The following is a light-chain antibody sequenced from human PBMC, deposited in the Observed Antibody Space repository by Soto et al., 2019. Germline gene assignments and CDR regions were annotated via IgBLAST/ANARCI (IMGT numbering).Light chain of an antibody. CDR3: QQYDNLPLN. J-gene: IGKJ4*01. Sequence: DIQMTQSPSSLSASVVDRVIITFLASQSIRKYLNWYQHKPGKVPTLLIYAASSLQSGVPSRFSGSGSGTDFTFTISSLQPEDIATYYCQQYDNLPLNFGGGTKVDIK. CDR2: AAS. V-gene: IGKV1-33*01. CDR1: QSIRKY.